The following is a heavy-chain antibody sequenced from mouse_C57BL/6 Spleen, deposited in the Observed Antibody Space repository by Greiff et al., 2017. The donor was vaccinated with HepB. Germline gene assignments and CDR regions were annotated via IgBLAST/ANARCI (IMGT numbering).Heavy chain of an antibody. CDR1: GYTFTDYY. CDR3: ARGVTTAYFDY. D-gene: IGHD2-2*01. J-gene: IGHJ2*01. V-gene: IGHV1-26*01. CDR2: INPNNGGT. Sequence: EVKLQQSGPELVKPGASVKISCKASGYTFTDYYMNWVKQSHGKSLEWIGDINPNNGGTSYNQKFKGNATLTVDKSSSTAYMELRSLTSEDSAVYYCARGVTTAYFDYWGQGTTLTVSS.